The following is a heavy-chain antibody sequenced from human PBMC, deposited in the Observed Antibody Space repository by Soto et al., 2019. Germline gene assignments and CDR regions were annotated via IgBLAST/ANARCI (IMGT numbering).Heavy chain of an antibody. CDR1: GYTFTIYG. CDR2: ISAYNGNT. D-gene: IGHD6-19*01. CDR3: ASFPHSGWYVGGFYYYYGMDV. J-gene: IGHJ6*02. Sequence: ASVKVSCKASGYTFTIYGISCVLQSPLQWLDWMGCISAYNGNTNYAQKLQGRVTMTTDTSTSTAYMELRSLRSDDTAVYYCASFPHSGWYVGGFYYYYGMDVWGQGTTVTVSS. V-gene: IGHV1-18*01.